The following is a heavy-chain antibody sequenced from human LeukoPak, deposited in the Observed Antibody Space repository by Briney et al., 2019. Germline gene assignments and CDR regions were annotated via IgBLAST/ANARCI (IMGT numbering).Heavy chain of an antibody. J-gene: IGHJ5*02. CDR1: GFTFSSYA. Sequence: PGRSLRLSCAASGFTFSSYAMHWVRQAPGKGLEWVAVISYDGSNKYYADSVKGRFTISRDNSKNTLYLQMNSLRAEDTAVYYCARSGEDIVVVVAATWFDPWGQGTLVTVSS. D-gene: IGHD2-15*01. CDR3: ARSGEDIVVVVAATWFDP. CDR2: ISYDGSNK. V-gene: IGHV3-30*04.